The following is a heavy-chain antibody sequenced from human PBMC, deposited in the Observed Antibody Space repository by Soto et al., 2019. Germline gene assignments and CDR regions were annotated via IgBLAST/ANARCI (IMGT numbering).Heavy chain of an antibody. D-gene: IGHD3-10*01. V-gene: IGHV1-69*01. CDR3: ARVLYYGSGSYSPYGMDV. J-gene: IGHJ6*02. Sequence: QVQLVQSGAEVKKPGSSVKVSCKTSGVSFNNNGIGWVRQAPGLGLEWMGGVSPPFRTSNYARKFQGRISITADASTGTVNKDLSSLTSEDTAQYYCARVLYYGSGSYSPYGMDVWGQGTTVTVSS. CDR1: GVSFNNNG. CDR2: VSPPFRTS.